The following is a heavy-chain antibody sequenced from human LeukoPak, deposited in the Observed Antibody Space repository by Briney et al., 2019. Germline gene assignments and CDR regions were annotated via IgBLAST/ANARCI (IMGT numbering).Heavy chain of an antibody. V-gene: IGHV3-21*06. J-gene: IGHJ4*02. CDR2: IRSVSSYM. D-gene: IGHD3-16*01. CDR1: GFSFSSYD. Sequence: GGSLRLSCGGSGFSFSSYDMNWVRQAPGKGLEWVASIRSVSSYMEYAESLKDRVTISRDNAKNSVYLQVNSLRGDDTGVYYCTTVRGTIFENWGQGTLVTVSS. CDR3: TTVRGTIFEN.